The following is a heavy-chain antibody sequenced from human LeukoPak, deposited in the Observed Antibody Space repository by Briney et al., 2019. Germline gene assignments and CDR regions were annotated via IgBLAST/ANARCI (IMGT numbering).Heavy chain of an antibody. Sequence: SETLSLTCTVSGGSISTYWSWIWQPPGKGLEWIGYVYYSGSTNYNPSLKSRVTISVDTSKKQFSLKLSSVTAADTAVYYCARTHSYYMDVWGKGTTVTVS. V-gene: IGHV4-59*01. J-gene: IGHJ6*03. CDR2: VYYSGST. CDR1: GGSISTY. CDR3: ARTHSYYMDV.